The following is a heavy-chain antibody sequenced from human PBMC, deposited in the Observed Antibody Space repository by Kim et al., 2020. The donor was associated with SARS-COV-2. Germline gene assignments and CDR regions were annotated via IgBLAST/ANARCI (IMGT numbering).Heavy chain of an antibody. CDR3: ARGLFSSGWSYNWFDP. CDR1: GGSFSGYY. CDR2: IIHSGST. V-gene: IGHV4-34*01. Sequence: SETLSLTCAVYGGSFSGYYWSWIRQPPGKGLEWIGEIIHSGSTNYNPSLKSRVTISVDTSKNQFSLKLSSVTAADTAVYYCARGLFSSGWSYNWFDPWGQGTLVTVSS. D-gene: IGHD6-19*01. J-gene: IGHJ5*02.